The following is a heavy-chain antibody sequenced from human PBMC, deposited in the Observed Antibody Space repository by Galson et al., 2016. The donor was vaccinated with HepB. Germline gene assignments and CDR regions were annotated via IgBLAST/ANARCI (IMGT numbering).Heavy chain of an antibody. D-gene: IGHD6-13*01. CDR2: IWHDGSNK. CDR1: EFTFSTYG. Sequence: SLRLSCAASEFTFSTYGMHWVRQAPGKGLGWVALIWHDGSNKYYADSVKGRFTISRDNPKNTLYLQTNSLKVEDTAVYYCAREMHVAAAAAFDFWGRGTLVTVSS. J-gene: IGHJ4*02. V-gene: IGHV3-33*01. CDR3: AREMHVAAAAAFDF.